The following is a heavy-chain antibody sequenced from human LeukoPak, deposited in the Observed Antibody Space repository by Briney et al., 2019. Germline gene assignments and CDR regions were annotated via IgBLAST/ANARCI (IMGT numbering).Heavy chain of an antibody. CDR1: GGPISSSSYY. CDR2: IYYSGST. Sequence: PSGTLSLTCTVSGGPISSSSYYWGWIRQPPGKGLEWIGSIYYSGSTYYNPSLKSRVTISVDTSKNRFSLKLSSVTAADTAVYYCARRRAVAGTKSLYYFDYWGQGTLVTVSS. CDR3: ARRRAVAGTKSLYYFDY. D-gene: IGHD6-19*01. V-gene: IGHV4-39*01. J-gene: IGHJ4*02.